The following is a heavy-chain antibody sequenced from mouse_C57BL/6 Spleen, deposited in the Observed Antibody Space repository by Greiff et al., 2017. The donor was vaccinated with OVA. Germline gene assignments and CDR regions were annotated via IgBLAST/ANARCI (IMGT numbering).Heavy chain of an antibody. CDR1: GYTFTSYW. Sequence: QVQLKQPGAELVMPGASVKLSCKASGYTFTSYWMHWVKQRPGQGLEWIGEIDPSDSYTNYNQKFKGKSTLTVDKSSSTAYMQLSSLTSEDSAVYYCARNRDVGFDYWGQGTTLTVSS. D-gene: IGHD2-13*01. V-gene: IGHV1-69*01. J-gene: IGHJ2*01. CDR2: IDPSDSYT. CDR3: ARNRDVGFDY.